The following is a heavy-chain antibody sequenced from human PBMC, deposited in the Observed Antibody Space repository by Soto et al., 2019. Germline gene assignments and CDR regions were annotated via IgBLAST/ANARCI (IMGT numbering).Heavy chain of an antibody. CDR3: ARPPGYISDWYYFDL. V-gene: IGHV1-2*02. CDR2: ISPKSGGP. CDR1: GYSFIDYY. Sequence: ASVKVSCKASGYSFIDYYMHWVRQAPGQGFEWMGRISPKSGGPNYAQKFEGRVTMTWNTSLNTAYMELSSLISEDTAVYYCARPPGYISDWYYFDLWGQGTLVTVSS. D-gene: IGHD3-9*01. J-gene: IGHJ4*02.